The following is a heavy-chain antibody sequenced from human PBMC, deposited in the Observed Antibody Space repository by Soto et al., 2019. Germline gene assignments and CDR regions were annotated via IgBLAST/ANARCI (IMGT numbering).Heavy chain of an antibody. CDR2: IIPIFGTA. V-gene: IGHV1-69*13. CDR1: GGTFSSYA. D-gene: IGHD4-17*01. Sequence: VKVSCKASGGTFSSYAISWVRQAPGQGLEWMGGIIPIFGTANYAQKFQGRVTITADESTSTAYMELSSLRSEDTAVYYCARPEPDYGDDYYYYGMDVWGQGTTVTVSS. J-gene: IGHJ6*02. CDR3: ARPEPDYGDDYYYYGMDV.